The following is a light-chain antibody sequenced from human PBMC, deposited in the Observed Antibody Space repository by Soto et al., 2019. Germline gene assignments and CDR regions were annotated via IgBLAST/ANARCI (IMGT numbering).Light chain of an antibody. CDR3: QQSYSSTWT. Sequence: DIQMTQSPSSLSASVGDRVTITCRPSQSISTFLNWYQQKPGTAPKLLMRATSILQSGVPSRFSGSGSGTEFTLTISSLQPEDFATYYCQQSYSSTWTFGQGTKVEIK. J-gene: IGKJ1*01. CDR2: ATS. V-gene: IGKV1-39*01. CDR1: QSISTF.